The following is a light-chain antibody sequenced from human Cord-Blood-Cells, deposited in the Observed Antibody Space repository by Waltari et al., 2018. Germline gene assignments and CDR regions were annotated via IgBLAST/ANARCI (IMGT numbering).Light chain of an antibody. CDR1: QSVSSN. CDR3: QQYNNWPPDT. V-gene: IGKV3-15*01. Sequence: QSPATLSVSPGERATLSCRASQSVSSNLAWYQQKPGQAPRLLIYGASTRDTGIPARFSGSGSGTEFTLTISSLQSEDFAVYYCQQYNNWPPDTFGPGTKVDIK. J-gene: IGKJ3*01. CDR2: GAS.